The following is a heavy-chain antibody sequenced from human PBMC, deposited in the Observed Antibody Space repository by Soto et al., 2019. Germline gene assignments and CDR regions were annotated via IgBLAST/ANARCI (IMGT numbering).Heavy chain of an antibody. D-gene: IGHD4-17*01. Sequence: QITLKESGPTLVKPTQTLTLTCTFSGFSLSTSGVGVGWIRQPPGKALEWLAVIFWDDDKRYSPSLKSRLTLTTDNSKGQVDLTMTNMDPVDTATYFCALRAYYGDDGGTFDYWGQGTLVTVSS. J-gene: IGHJ4*02. V-gene: IGHV2-5*02. CDR1: GFSLSTSGVG. CDR2: IFWDDDK. CDR3: ALRAYYGDDGGTFDY.